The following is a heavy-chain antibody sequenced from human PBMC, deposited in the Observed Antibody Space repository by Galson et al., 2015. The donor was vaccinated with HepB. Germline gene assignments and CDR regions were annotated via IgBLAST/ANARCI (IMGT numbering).Heavy chain of an antibody. CDR3: ARDYVWLGERKKLFDY. Sequence: SLRLSCAASGFTFSSYAMSWVRQAPGKGLEWVANIKQDGSEKYYVDSVKGRFTISRDNTKNTLYLQMNSLRAEDTAVYYCARDYVWLGERKKLFDYWGQGSLVTVSS. CDR1: GFTFSSYA. V-gene: IGHV3-7*01. D-gene: IGHD3-10*01. J-gene: IGHJ4*02. CDR2: IKQDGSEK.